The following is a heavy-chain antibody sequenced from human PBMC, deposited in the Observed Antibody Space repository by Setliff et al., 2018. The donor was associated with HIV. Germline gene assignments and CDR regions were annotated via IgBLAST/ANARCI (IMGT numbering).Heavy chain of an antibody. CDR1: GGSLSGHY. V-gene: IGHV4-34*01. CDR2: INHSGKT. Sequence: SETLSLTCAVYGGSLSGHYWTWIRQPPGEGLEWIGEINHSGKTNYNPSLKSRVTISLDTSKNGISLKVTSVTAADTAVYYCARHNVITYGGLIYDYLYYGLDVWGRGTPVTVSS. J-gene: IGHJ6*02. CDR3: ARHNVITYGGLIYDYLYYGLDV. D-gene: IGHD3-16*02.